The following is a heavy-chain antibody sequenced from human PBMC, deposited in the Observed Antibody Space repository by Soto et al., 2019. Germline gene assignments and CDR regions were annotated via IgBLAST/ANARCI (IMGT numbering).Heavy chain of an antibody. Sequence: EVQLLQSGGHLVRPGGSLRLSCVASGFTFSDYVMTWVRQAPEKGLEWVSTISVGGGSAYYADSVKGRFAISRDNPKNTLYLQLNSLRAEDTAVYYCVKDRAQQLILGLGLDPWGQGTLVTVSS. CDR1: GFTFSDYV. J-gene: IGHJ5*02. D-gene: IGHD6-13*01. V-gene: IGHV3-23*01. CDR3: VKDRAQQLILGLGLDP. CDR2: ISVGGGSA.